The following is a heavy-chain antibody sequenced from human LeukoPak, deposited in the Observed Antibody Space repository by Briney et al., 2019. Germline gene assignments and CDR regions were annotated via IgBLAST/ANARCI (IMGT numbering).Heavy chain of an antibody. CDR1: GFTFSSYE. V-gene: IGHV3-48*03. J-gene: IGHJ6*03. D-gene: IGHD5-24*01. CDR3: AKEMTFFFCMDV. Sequence: GGSLRLSCAASGFTFSSYEMNWVRQAPGKGLEWVSYISSSGSTIYYADSVKGRFTISRDNAKNSLYLQMNSLRAEDTAVYYCAKEMTFFFCMDVWGKGTTVTVSS. CDR2: ISSSGSTI.